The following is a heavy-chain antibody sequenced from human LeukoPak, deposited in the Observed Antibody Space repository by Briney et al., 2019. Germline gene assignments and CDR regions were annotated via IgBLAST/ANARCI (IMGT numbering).Heavy chain of an antibody. Sequence: SETLSLTCTVSGGSISSSSYYWGWIRQPPGKGLEWIGSIYYSGSTNYNPSLKSRVTISVDTSKNQFSLKLSSVTAADTAVYYCARVGRGWYPSYYYYYYMDVWGKGTTVTVSS. CDR3: ARVGRGWYPSYYYYYYMDV. D-gene: IGHD6-19*01. CDR2: IYYSGST. CDR1: GGSISSSSYY. J-gene: IGHJ6*03. V-gene: IGHV4-39*07.